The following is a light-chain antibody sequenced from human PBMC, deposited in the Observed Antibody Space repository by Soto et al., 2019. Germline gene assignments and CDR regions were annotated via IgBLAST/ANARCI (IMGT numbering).Light chain of an antibody. CDR3: ASYTTSSTYV. CDR2: DVG. Sequence: QSVLTQPASVSGSPGQSITISCTGTSSDVGGYNSVSWYQQHPGKAPKLVIYDVGNRPSGVSDRFSGSKSGNTASLTISGLQTEDEADYYCASYTTSSTYVFGTGTQLTVL. V-gene: IGLV2-14*01. J-gene: IGLJ1*01. CDR1: SSDVGGYNS.